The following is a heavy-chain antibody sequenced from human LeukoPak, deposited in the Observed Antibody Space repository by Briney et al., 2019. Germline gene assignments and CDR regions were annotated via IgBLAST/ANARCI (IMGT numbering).Heavy chain of an antibody. CDR1: GFTFSSYA. J-gene: IGHJ4*02. CDR3: AREPKHYSNYEVHFDY. D-gene: IGHD4-11*01. Sequence: GGSLRLSCAVSGFTFSSYAMHWVRQAPGKGLEWVAVTSYDGGNKYHADSVKGRFTISRDNSKNTLYLQMNSLRSEDTAVYYCAREPKHYSNYEVHFDYWGQGTLVTVSS. CDR2: TSYDGGNK. V-gene: IGHV3-30-3*01.